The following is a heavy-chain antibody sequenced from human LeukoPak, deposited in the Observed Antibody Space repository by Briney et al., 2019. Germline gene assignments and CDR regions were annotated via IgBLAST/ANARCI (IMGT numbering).Heavy chain of an antibody. V-gene: IGHV3-30*04. CDR2: ISYDGSNK. CDR1: GFTFSNYA. D-gene: IGHD3-10*01. CDR3: ARDLRDLTYYGMDV. J-gene: IGHJ6*02. Sequence: PGGSPRLSCAASGFTFSNYAMYWVRQAPGKGLEWVAVISYDGSNKYYADSVKGRFTISRDNSKNTLYLQMNSLRAEDTAVYYCARDLRDLTYYGMDVWGQGTTVTVSS.